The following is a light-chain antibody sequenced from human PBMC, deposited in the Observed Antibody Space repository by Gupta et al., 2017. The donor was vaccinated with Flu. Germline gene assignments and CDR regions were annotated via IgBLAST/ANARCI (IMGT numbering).Light chain of an antibody. CDR2: KVS. CDR1: QSLVYSDGNTY. V-gene: IGKV2-30*01. Sequence: DVVMTQSPLSLPVTLGQPASIACRSSQSLVYSDGNTYLNWFQQRPGQSPRRLLYKVSHRDYGVPVRSTGRQSGTAFTLKSRSGEGKDLGVPYFRQAEHWAITFSQPTKVQIK. J-gene: IGKJ1*01. CDR3: RQAEHWAIT.